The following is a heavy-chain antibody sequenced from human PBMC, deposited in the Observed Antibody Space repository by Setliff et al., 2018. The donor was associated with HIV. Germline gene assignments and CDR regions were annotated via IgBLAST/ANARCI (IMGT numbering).Heavy chain of an antibody. CDR3: ARDLAGYYDFRSGYPGYAFDI. D-gene: IGHD3-3*01. V-gene: IGHV1-18*01. CDR2: ISAYNGNT. CDR1: GYTFTSYG. Sequence: GASVKVSCKASGYTFTSYGISWVRQAPGQGLEWMGWISAYNGNTNYAQKLQGRVTMTTDTSTSTAYMGLRSLRSDDTAVYYCARDLAGYYDFRSGYPGYAFDIWGQGTMVTVSS. J-gene: IGHJ3*02.